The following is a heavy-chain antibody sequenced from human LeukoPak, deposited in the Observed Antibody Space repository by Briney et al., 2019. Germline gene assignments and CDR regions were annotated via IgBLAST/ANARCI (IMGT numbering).Heavy chain of an antibody. V-gene: IGHV4-31*03. CDR2: IQYSGNT. Sequence: PSETLSLTCTVSGGSISSGGYYWSWIRQHPGKGLEWIGYIQYSGNTYYNPSLRSRVTMSVDTSKNQFSLKLSSVTAADTAVYYCARGKYCGGNCYGGADYWGQGTLVTVSS. CDR1: GGSISSGGYY. CDR3: ARGKYCGGNCYGGADY. D-gene: IGHD2-21*02. J-gene: IGHJ4*02.